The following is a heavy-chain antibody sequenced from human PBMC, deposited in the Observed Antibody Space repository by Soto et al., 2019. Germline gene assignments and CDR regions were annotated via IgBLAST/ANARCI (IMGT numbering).Heavy chain of an antibody. Sequence: GASVKVSCKASGYTFTSYGISWVRQAPGQGLEWMGWISAYNGNTNYAQKLQGRVTMTTDTSTSTAYMELRSLRSDDTAVYYCASSYYGDYVGAFDIWGQGTRVTVSS. V-gene: IGHV1-18*01. CDR2: ISAYNGNT. CDR1: GYTFTSYG. J-gene: IGHJ3*02. D-gene: IGHD4-17*01. CDR3: ASSYYGDYVGAFDI.